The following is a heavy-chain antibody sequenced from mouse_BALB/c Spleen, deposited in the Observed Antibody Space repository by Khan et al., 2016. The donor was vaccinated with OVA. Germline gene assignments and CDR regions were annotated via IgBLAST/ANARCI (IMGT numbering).Heavy chain of an antibody. CDR1: GYTFTSYY. J-gene: IGHJ3*01. Sequence: QVQLQQPGAELVKPGASVKLSCKASGYTFTSYYIYWVKQRPGKGLEWIGGINPSNGGTYLNEKFGSKATLTVDKASSTAFMQVSSLTSEDSAVYYCTRSGWAAFAYWGQGTLVTVSA. CDR3: TRSGWAAFAY. D-gene: IGHD1-1*02. V-gene: IGHV1S81*02. CDR2: INPSNGGT.